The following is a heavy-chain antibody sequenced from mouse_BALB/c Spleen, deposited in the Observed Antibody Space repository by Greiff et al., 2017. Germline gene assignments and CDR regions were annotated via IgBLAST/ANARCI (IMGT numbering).Heavy chain of an antibody. CDR3: TLANWDSAWFAY. V-gene: IGHV1-31*01. Sequence: EVQLQQSGPELVKPGASVKISCKASGYSFTGYYMHWVKQSHVKSLEWIGRINPYNGATSYNQNFKDKASLTVDKSSSTAYMELHSLTSEDSAVYYCTLANWDSAWFAYWGQGTLVTVSA. CDR2: INPYNGAT. CDR1: GYSFTGYY. D-gene: IGHD4-1*01. J-gene: IGHJ3*01.